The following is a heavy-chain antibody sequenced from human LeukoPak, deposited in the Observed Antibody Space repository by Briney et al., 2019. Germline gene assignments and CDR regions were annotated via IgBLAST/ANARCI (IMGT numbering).Heavy chain of an antibody. J-gene: IGHJ4*02. CDR1: GGSISSYY. CDR2: IYTSGST. Sequence: PSETLSLTCTVSGGSISSYYWSWIWQPAGKGLEWIGRIYTSGSTNYNPSLKSRVTMSVDTSKNQFSLKLSSVTAADTAVCYCARGPNPMYSSSWYFDYWGQGTLVTVSS. D-gene: IGHD6-13*01. V-gene: IGHV4-4*07. CDR3: ARGPNPMYSSSWYFDY.